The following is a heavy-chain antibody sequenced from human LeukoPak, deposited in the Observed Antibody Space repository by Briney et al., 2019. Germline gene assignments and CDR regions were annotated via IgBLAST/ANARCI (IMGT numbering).Heavy chain of an antibody. CDR1: GFSFSTYG. D-gene: IGHD3-10*01. V-gene: IGHV3-30*02. Sequence: QSGGSLRLSCTASGFSFSTYGMHWVRQAPGKGLEWVTFIRFNGTGEHYADSVKGRLTISRDNSKNTLYLQMNSLRAEDTAVYYCAKDRSPGSGSYRYWGQGTLVTVSS. CDR3: AKDRSPGSGSYRY. CDR2: IRFNGTGE. J-gene: IGHJ4*02.